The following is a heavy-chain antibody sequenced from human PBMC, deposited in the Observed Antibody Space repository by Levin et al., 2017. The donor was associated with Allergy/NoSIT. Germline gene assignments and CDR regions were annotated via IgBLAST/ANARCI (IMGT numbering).Heavy chain of an antibody. V-gene: IGHV4-4*07. J-gene: IGHJ6*02. D-gene: IGHD6-19*01. CDR1: GGSISSYY. CDR2: IYTSGST. Sequence: NASETLSLTCTVSGGSISSYYWSWIRQPAGKGLEWIGRIYTSGSTNYNPSLKSRVTMSVDTSKNQFSLKLSSVTAADTAVYYCARDPYSSGWYYYYGMDVWGQGTTVTVSS. CDR3: ARDPYSSGWYYYYGMDV.